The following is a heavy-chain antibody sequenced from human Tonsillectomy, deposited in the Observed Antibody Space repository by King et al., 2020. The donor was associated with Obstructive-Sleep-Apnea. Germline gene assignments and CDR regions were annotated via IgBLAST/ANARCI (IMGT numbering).Heavy chain of an antibody. CDR3: ARDRIAAAGTRYYYYGMDV. V-gene: IGHV1-2*07. CDR2: INPKNGGT. CDR1: GYTFTGYY. D-gene: IGHD6-13*01. Sequence: VQLVESGAEVKKPGASVKVSCKASGYTFTGYYMHWVRPAPGQGLEGMGGINPKNGGTNYAHKVQGRVTMTRDTSISTAYMELSRLRSDDTAVYYCARDRIAAAGTRYYYYGMDVWGQGTTVTVSS. J-gene: IGHJ6*02.